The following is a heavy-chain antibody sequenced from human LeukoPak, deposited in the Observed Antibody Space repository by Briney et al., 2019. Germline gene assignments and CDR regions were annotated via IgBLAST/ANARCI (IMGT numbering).Heavy chain of an antibody. CDR1: GFTFGNYG. CDR3: ARAQTYGDSRLLLDY. Sequence: GGSLRLSCAASGFTFGNYGMSWVRHAPGKGLEWVSGINWNGGSTGYADSVEGRFTISRDNAKNSQYLQMNSLRVEDTALYYCARAQTYGDSRLLLDYWGQGTLVTVSS. D-gene: IGHD2-21*02. V-gene: IGHV3-20*04. CDR2: INWNGGST. J-gene: IGHJ4*02.